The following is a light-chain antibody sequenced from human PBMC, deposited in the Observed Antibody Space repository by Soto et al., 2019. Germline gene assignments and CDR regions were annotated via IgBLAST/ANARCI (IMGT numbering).Light chain of an antibody. CDR1: QSISSW. CDR2: KAS. J-gene: IGKJ1*01. Sequence: DIQMTQSPSTLSASVGDRVTITCRASQSISSWLAWYQQKPGKAPKLLIYKASTLESGVPSRFSGSGSGTEYTLTISSQQPDDFSSYYCQQYNNLQTFGEGTKVEIK. V-gene: IGKV1-5*03. CDR3: QQYNNLQT.